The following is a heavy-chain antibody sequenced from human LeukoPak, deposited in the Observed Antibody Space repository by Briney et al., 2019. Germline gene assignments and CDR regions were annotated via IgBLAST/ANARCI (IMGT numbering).Heavy chain of an antibody. J-gene: IGHJ4*02. CDR3: AKDLLSMIVVVITSFDY. Sequence: GGSLRLSCAASGFTFSRYAMSWVRQAPGKGLEWVSAISGSGGSTYYADSVKGRFTISRDNSKNTLYLQMNSLRAEDTAVYYCAKDLLSMIVVVITSFDYWGQGTLVTVSS. D-gene: IGHD3-22*01. CDR2: ISGSGGST. CDR1: GFTFSRYA. V-gene: IGHV3-23*01.